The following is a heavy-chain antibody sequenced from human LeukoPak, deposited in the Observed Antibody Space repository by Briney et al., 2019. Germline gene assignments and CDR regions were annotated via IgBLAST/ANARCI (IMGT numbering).Heavy chain of an antibody. V-gene: IGHV3-21*01. D-gene: IGHD7-27*01. CDR2: ISSSSSYI. Sequence: GGSLRLSCAAYGFTFSSYSMNWVRQAPGKGLEWVSSISSSSSYIYYADSVKGRFTISRDNAKNSLYLQMNSLRAEDTAVYYCARGVLTGDPDYWGQGTLVTVSS. J-gene: IGHJ4*02. CDR1: GFTFSSYS. CDR3: ARGVLTGDPDY.